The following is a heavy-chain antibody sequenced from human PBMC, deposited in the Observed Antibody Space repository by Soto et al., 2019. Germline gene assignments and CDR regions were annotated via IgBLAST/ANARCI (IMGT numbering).Heavy chain of an antibody. CDR3: AKDDVIGASGGSRYFCGMVG. CDR1: GFPFSSYA. J-gene: IGHJ6*02. V-gene: IGHV3-23*01. Sequence: GGSLRLSCVASGFPFSSYAMSWVRQTPGKGLEWVSGISGSVGRTYYADSVKGRFTISRDNSNNTLSLQMHILRVEDTAVYFCAKDDVIGASGGSRYFCGMVGWGQGTTVTVSS. D-gene: IGHD2-15*01. CDR2: ISGSVGRT.